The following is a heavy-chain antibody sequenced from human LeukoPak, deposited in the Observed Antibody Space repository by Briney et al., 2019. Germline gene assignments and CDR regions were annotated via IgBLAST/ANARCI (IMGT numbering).Heavy chain of an antibody. CDR3: VRDSDILASDAFDI. CDR1: GFTFSSYA. CDR2: ISGSGGST. Sequence: PGGSLRLSCVASGFTFSSYAMTWVRQAPGKGLEWVSAISGSGGSTYYADSVKGRFTISRDNSKNTLYLQMNSLRAEGTAVYYCVRDSDILASDAFDIWGQGTMVTVSS. D-gene: IGHD3-9*01. V-gene: IGHV3-23*01. J-gene: IGHJ3*02.